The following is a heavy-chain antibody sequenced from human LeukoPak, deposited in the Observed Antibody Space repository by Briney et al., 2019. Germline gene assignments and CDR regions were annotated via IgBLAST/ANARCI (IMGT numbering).Heavy chain of an antibody. D-gene: IGHD3-22*01. V-gene: IGHV1-69*04. CDR1: GGTFSSYA. Sequence: GSSVKVSCKASGGTFSSYAISWVRQAPGQGLEWMGRIIPIFGIANYAQKFQGRVTITADKSTSTAYMELSGLRSEDTAVYYCARGDTMIGSDYWGQGTLVTVSS. CDR2: IIPIFGIA. CDR3: ARGDTMIGSDY. J-gene: IGHJ4*02.